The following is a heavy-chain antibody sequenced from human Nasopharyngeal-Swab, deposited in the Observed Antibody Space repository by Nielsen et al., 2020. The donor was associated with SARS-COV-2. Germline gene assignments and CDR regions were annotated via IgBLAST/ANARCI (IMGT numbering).Heavy chain of an antibody. J-gene: IGHJ5*02. CDR1: GDSLSTGRYS. Sequence: SETLSLTCAVSGDSLSTGRYSWDWIRQPPGKGLEWFGSIYYSGTTYYNPSLKSRVTISVDTSKNQFSLKLNSATAADTAVYYCAKWSSWYNWLDPWGQGNQVIVSS. D-gene: IGHD6-13*01. CDR2: IYYSGTT. CDR3: AKWSSWYNWLDP. V-gene: IGHV4-39*01.